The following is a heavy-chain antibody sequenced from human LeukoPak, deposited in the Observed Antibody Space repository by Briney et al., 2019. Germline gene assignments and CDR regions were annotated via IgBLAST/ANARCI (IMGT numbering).Heavy chain of an antibody. CDR1: GFTFSSYG. D-gene: IGHD2-2*01. Sequence: PGGSLRLSCAASGFTFSSYGMHWVRQAPGKGLEWVAVISYDGSDKYYADSVKGRFTISRDNSKNTLYLQMNSLRAEDTAVYYCARYCSSTSCSRYYYYYMDVWGKGTTVTVSS. CDR3: ARYCSSTSCSRYYYYYMDV. V-gene: IGHV3-30*03. CDR2: ISYDGSDK. J-gene: IGHJ6*03.